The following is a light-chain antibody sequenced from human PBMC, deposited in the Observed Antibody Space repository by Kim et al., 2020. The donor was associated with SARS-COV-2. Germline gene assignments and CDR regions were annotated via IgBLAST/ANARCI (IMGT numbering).Light chain of an antibody. J-gene: IGLJ2*01. Sequence: SSELTQDPAVSVALGQTVRITCQGDSLRTYHASWYQQKPGQAPLLVIYAKTNRPSGIPDRFSGSSSGNTASLTITGTQAEDEADDYCNSRDSSGNHVLFG. CDR3: NSRDSSGNHVL. CDR2: AKT. V-gene: IGLV3-19*01. CDR1: SLRTYH.